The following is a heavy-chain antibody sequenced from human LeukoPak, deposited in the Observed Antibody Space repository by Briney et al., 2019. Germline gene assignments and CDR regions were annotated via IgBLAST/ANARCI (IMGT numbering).Heavy chain of an antibody. D-gene: IGHD3-10*01. CDR1: GGSISSYY. Sequence: SETLSLTCTVSGGSISSYYWSWIRQPPGKGLEWIGYIYYSGSTNYNPSLKSRVTISVDTSKNQFSLKLSSVTAADTAVYYCARAYYGSGSYILDWGQGTLVTVTS. CDR2: IYYSGST. J-gene: IGHJ4*02. V-gene: IGHV4-59*01. CDR3: ARAYYGSGSYILD.